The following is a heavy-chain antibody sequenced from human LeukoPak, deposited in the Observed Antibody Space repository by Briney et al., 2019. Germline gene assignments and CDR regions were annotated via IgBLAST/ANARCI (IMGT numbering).Heavy chain of an antibody. Sequence: GGSLRLSCAASGFTFSSYEMNWVRQAPGKGLEWVSYISSSGSTIYYADSVKGRFTISRDNAKNSLYLQMNSLRAEDTAVYYCAVWEQLQAPYYYFDYWGQGTLVTVSS. J-gene: IGHJ4*02. CDR1: GFTFSSYE. CDR2: ISSSGSTI. D-gene: IGHD6-6*01. CDR3: AVWEQLQAPYYYFDY. V-gene: IGHV3-48*03.